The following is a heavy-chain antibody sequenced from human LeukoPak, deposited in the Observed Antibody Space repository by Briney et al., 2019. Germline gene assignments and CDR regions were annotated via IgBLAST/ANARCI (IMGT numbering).Heavy chain of an antibody. V-gene: IGHV1-2*02. CDR1: GYTFTGYY. D-gene: IGHD4-23*01. Sequence: ASVKVSCKASGYTFTGYYMHWVRQAPGQGLEWMGWINPNSGGTNYAQKFQGRVTMTRDTSISTAYMELSRLRSDDTAVYYCARDYLGGNPDAFDIWGQGTMVTVSS. CDR3: ARDYLGGNPDAFDI. CDR2: INPNSGGT. J-gene: IGHJ3*02.